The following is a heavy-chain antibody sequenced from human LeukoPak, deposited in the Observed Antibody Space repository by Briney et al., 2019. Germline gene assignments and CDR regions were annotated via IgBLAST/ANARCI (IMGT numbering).Heavy chain of an antibody. J-gene: IGHJ4*02. CDR2: TYYRSKWYN. Sequence: SQTLSLTCTISGDSVSSGSASWTWIRQSPSRGFEWLGRTYYRSKWYNDYAVSVKSRIMPKPDTSKNQFSLQLNSVTPEDTALYFCARETMAGFVDFWGQGTMVTVSS. CDR1: GDSVSSGSAS. CDR3: ARETMAGFVDF. D-gene: IGHD3-10*01. V-gene: IGHV6-1*01.